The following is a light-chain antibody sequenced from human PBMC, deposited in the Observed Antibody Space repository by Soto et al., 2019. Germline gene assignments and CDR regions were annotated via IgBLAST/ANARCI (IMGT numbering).Light chain of an antibody. CDR3: QQYGRP. Sequence: EIVLTQSPATLSLSPGERATLSCRASQSVSSYLAWYQQKPGQAPRLLIYDASNRATGIPARFSCSGSGTDFTLTISSLEPEDFAVYYCQQYGRPFGQGTKVDIK. CDR2: DAS. V-gene: IGKV3-11*01. J-gene: IGKJ1*01. CDR1: QSVSSY.